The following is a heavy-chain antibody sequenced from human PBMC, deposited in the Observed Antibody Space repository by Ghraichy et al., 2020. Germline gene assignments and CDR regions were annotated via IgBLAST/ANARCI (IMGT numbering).Heavy chain of an antibody. Sequence: SETLSLTCAVYGGPFSGYYWSWIRQPPGKGLEWIGQINHDGSTDYNPSLKSRVTISLDRSQNQFSLRLSSVTAADTAIYYCATLGGGLATLTAWATVYFFDYWGQGALVTVSS. D-gene: IGHD3-3*02. CDR3: ATLGGGLATLTAWATVYFFDY. V-gene: IGHV4-34*01. CDR2: INHDGST. J-gene: IGHJ4*02. CDR1: GGPFSGYY.